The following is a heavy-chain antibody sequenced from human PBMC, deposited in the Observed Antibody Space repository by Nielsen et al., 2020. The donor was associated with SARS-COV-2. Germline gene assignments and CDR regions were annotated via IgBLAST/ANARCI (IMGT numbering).Heavy chain of an antibody. D-gene: IGHD3-3*01. V-gene: IGHV3-23*01. CDR3: AKDLGYDFWSGHPSGGMDV. J-gene: IGHJ6*02. CDR2: ISGSGGST. Sequence: WIRQPPGKGLEWVSAISGSGGSTYYADSVKGRFTISRDNSKNTLYLQMNGLRAEDTAVYYCAKDLGYDFWSGHPSGGMDVWGQGTTVTVSS.